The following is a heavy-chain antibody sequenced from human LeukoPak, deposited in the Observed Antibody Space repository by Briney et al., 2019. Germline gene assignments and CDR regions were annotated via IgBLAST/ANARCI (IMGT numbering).Heavy chain of an antibody. J-gene: IGHJ4*02. V-gene: IGHV3-30*02. D-gene: IGHD5-12*01. CDR2: IQSDGNTQ. Sequence: GGSLRLSCAASGFSFSYFGMHWVRQAPGKGLEWVAFIQSDGNTQYYEDSVKGRFTISRDNSRKTVDLQMSSLRLEDTAIYLCARDGVASTDHWGQGTPVTVSS. CDR1: GFSFSYFG. CDR3: ARDGVASTDH.